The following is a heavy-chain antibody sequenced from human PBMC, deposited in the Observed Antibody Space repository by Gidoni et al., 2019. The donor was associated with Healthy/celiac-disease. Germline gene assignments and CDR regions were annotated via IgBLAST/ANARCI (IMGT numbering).Heavy chain of an antibody. D-gene: IGHD6-13*01. CDR1: GSTFTSYG. Sequence: HVQPVQSGAEGTKTGASVKVSCTASGSTFTSYGLSWGRQAPGQVLEWMGWISAYNGNTNYAQKLQGRVTMTTDTSTSTAYMELRSLSSDDTAVYYCARDSYSSSGYMDVWGKGTTVTVSS. CDR2: ISAYNGNT. J-gene: IGHJ6*03. V-gene: IGHV1-18*01. CDR3: ARDSYSSSGYMDV.